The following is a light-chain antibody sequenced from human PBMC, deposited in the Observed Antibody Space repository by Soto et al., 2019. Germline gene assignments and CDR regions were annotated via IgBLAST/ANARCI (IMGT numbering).Light chain of an antibody. CDR3: GTWDSSLSAYV. J-gene: IGLJ1*01. CDR1: SSNIGNND. V-gene: IGLV1-51*02. Sequence: QSVLTQPPSVSAAPGQKVTISCSGSSSNIGNNDVSWYQQLPGTAPKLLIYENNKRPSGIPDRLSGSKSGTSATLGITGLQTGDEADYYCGTWDSSLSAYVFGTGTKVTVL. CDR2: ENN.